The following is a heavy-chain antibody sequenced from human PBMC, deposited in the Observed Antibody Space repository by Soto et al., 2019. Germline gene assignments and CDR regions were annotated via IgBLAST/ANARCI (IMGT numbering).Heavy chain of an antibody. CDR2: ISAYNGNT. Sequence: ASVKVSCKASGYTFTSYGISWVRQAPGQGLEWMGWISAYNGNTNYAQKLQGRVTMTTDTSTSTAYMELRSLRSDDTAVYYCASRSGHTIFGVVPGAFDIWGQGTMVTVSS. CDR3: ASRSGHTIFGVVPGAFDI. D-gene: IGHD3-3*01. J-gene: IGHJ3*02. CDR1: GYTFTSYG. V-gene: IGHV1-18*01.